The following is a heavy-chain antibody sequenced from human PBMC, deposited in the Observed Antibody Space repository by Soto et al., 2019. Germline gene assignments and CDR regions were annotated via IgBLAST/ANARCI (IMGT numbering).Heavy chain of an antibody. D-gene: IGHD2-21*01. J-gene: IGHJ5*02. Sequence: SETLSLTCSVSGGYISTSRSYWAWIRQPPGKGLEWLANIFYSGSTFYNPSLASRVSVSVDTSKNEFSLKLRSVTAADTAVYYCARQPTTGDTDLWFDPWGQGTLVTVSS. CDR1: GGYISTSRSY. CDR2: IFYSGST. CDR3: ARQPTTGDTDLWFDP. V-gene: IGHV4-39*01.